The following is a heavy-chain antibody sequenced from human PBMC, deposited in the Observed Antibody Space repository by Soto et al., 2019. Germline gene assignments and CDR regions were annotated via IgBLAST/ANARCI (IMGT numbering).Heavy chain of an antibody. CDR3: ARSYGDYSDY. V-gene: IGHV4-39*01. D-gene: IGHD4-17*01. CDR1: GGSISSSSYY. J-gene: IGHJ4*02. Sequence: LSLTCTVSGGSISSSSYYWGWIRQPPGKGLEWIGSIYYSGSTYYNPSLKSRVTISVDTSKNQFSLKLSSVTAADTAVYYCARSYGDYSDYWGQGTLVTVSS. CDR2: IYYSGST.